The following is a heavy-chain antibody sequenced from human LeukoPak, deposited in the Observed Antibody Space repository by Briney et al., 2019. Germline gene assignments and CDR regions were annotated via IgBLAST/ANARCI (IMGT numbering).Heavy chain of an antibody. J-gene: IGHJ5*02. D-gene: IGHD2-21*02. V-gene: IGHV1-69*04. Sequence: ASVKVSCKASGGTFSSYAISWVRQAPGQGLEWMGRIIPILGIANYAQQFQGRVTITADKSTSTAYMELSRLRSEDTAVYYCARDVVVTAAPFDPWGQGTLVSVSS. CDR2: IIPILGIA. CDR3: ARDVVVTAAPFDP. CDR1: GGTFSSYA.